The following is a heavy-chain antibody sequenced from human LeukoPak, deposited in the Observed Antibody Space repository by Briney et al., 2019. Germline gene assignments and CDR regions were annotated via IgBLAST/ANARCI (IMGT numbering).Heavy chain of an antibody. CDR2: IWYDGRNK. V-gene: IGHV3-33*01. Sequence: GALRLSCAASGFTFCSYAMRWVRQAPGKGLEWVAVIWYDGRNKYYADSVKGRFTISRDNSKNTLYLQMNSLRTEDTAVYSCARALTQIPRLATGLGYWGQGTLVTVSS. D-gene: IGHD2-21*02. CDR1: GFTFCSYA. CDR3: ARALTQIPRLATGLGY. J-gene: IGHJ4*02.